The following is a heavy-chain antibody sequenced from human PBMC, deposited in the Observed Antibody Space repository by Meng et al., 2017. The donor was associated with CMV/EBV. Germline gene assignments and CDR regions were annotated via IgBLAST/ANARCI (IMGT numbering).Heavy chain of an antibody. J-gene: IGHJ4*02. Sequence: KGSRYSLPTYWIGWVRQMPGKSLEWMGRINPADSYTNYNPSFQGHVTISADKSIPTAYLQWSSLKASDTAMYYCARLRSSGWFLDYWGQGTLVTVSS. D-gene: IGHD6-19*01. CDR1: RYSLPTYW. CDR2: INPADSYT. CDR3: ARLRSSGWFLDY. V-gene: IGHV5-10-1*01.